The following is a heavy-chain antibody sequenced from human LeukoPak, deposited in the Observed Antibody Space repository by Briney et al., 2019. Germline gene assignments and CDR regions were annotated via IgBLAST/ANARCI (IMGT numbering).Heavy chain of an antibody. CDR1: GFTFSSYG. D-gene: IGHD5-18*01. CDR2: ISYDGSNK. J-gene: IGHJ4*02. V-gene: IGHV3-30*18. CDR3: AKDLSSGYSYGYLGDY. Sequence: GGSLRLSCAASGFTFSSYGMHWVRQALGKGLEWVAVISYDGSNKYYADSVKGRFTISRDNSKNTLYLQMNSLRAEDTAVYYCAKDLSSGYSYGYLGDYWGQGTLVTVSS.